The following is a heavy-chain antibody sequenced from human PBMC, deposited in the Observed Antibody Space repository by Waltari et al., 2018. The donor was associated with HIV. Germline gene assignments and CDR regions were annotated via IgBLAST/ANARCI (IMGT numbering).Heavy chain of an antibody. CDR3: ARVREEQWLVLEFYYFAMDV. V-gene: IGHV1-2*02. CDR1: GYTLTDYN. Sequence: QVHLMQSGAEVKKPGASVKVSCKASGYTLTDYNLHWVRQAPGQGLEWMARINPNSSGNNYAQKFQGRLTETSDKSSNTAYMELSSLRPNETAVYDCARVREEQWLVLEFYYFAMDVWGQGTTVTVSS. J-gene: IGHJ6*02. CDR2: INPNSSGN. D-gene: IGHD6-19*01.